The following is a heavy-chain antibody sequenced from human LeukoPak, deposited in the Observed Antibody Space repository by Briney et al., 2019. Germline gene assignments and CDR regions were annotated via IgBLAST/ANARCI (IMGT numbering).Heavy chain of an antibody. J-gene: IGHJ4*02. CDR3: ARLRVDINDSSGPRFDY. CDR2: IYYSGST. V-gene: IGHV4-59*08. CDR1: GGSISSYY. D-gene: IGHD3-22*01. Sequence: KPSETLSLTCTVSGGSISSYYWSWIRQPPGKGLEWIGYIYYSGSTNYNPSLKSRVTISVDTSKNQFSLKLSSVTAADTAVYYCARLRVDINDSSGPRFDYWGQGTLVTVSS.